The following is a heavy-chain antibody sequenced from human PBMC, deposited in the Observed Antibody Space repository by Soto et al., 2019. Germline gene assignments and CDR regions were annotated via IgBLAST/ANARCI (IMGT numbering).Heavy chain of an antibody. Sequence: SETLSLTCAVSGGSISSGGYSWSWIRQPPGKGLEWIGYIYHSGSTYYNPSLKSRVTISVDTSKNQFSLKLSSVTAADTAVYYCARVGDSSGWDLYFDYWGQGTLVTVSS. CDR2: IYHSGST. CDR3: ARVGDSSGWDLYFDY. D-gene: IGHD6-19*01. V-gene: IGHV4-30-2*01. J-gene: IGHJ4*02. CDR1: GGSISSGGYS.